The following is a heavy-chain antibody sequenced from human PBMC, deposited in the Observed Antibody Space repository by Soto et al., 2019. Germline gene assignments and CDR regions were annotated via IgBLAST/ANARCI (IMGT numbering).Heavy chain of an antibody. V-gene: IGHV4-39*01. CDR1: RGSIRSGSYY. Sequence: PSETLSLTCTVSRGSIRSGSYYWALIRQPPGKGLEWLGTSSYSGTTYYNPSLKSRVSVSVDLSKNQFFLRLSSATVADTAVYFCVSRPIFGFPYGPFDYWGQGALVTVSS. CDR3: VSRPIFGFPYGPFDY. D-gene: IGHD3-10*01. J-gene: IGHJ4*02. CDR2: SSYSGTT.